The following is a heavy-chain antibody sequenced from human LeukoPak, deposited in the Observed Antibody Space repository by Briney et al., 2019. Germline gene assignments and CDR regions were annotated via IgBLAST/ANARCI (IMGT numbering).Heavy chain of an antibody. CDR3: ARHEWRLGYFDY. Sequence: SQTLSLTCTVSGGSISSGGYYWSWIRQHPGKGLEWIGYIYYSGSTNYNPSLKSRVTISVDTSKNQFSLKLSSVTAADTAVYYRARHEWRLGYFDYWGQGTLVTVSS. V-gene: IGHV4-31*03. CDR2: IYYSGST. D-gene: IGHD7-27*01. CDR1: GGSISSGGYY. J-gene: IGHJ4*02.